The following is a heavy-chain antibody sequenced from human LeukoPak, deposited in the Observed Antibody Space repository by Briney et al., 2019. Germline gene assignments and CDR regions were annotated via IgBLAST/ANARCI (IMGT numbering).Heavy chain of an antibody. CDR2: IRYDGSNK. CDR3: AKDLRNWNPAAFDI. Sequence: GGSLRLSCAASGFTFSSYGMHWVRQAPGKGLEWVAFIRYDGSNKYYADSVKGRFTISRDNSKNTLYLQMNSLRAEDTAVYYCAKDLRNWNPAAFDIWGQGTMVTVSS. CDR1: GFTFSSYG. V-gene: IGHV3-30*02. D-gene: IGHD1-1*01. J-gene: IGHJ3*02.